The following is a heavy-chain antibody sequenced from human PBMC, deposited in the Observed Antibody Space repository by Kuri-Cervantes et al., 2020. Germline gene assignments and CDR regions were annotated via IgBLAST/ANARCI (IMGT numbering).Heavy chain of an antibody. CDR1: GYTFTGYC. Sequence: ASVKVSCKASGYTFTGYCVHWVRQAPGQGLEWMGWINPNSGGTNYAQRFQGRVTMTRDTSISTAYMELSSLRSDDTAVYYCARDPDYYYYMDVWGKGTTVTVSS. V-gene: IGHV1-2*02. CDR3: ARDPDYYYYMDV. CDR2: INPNSGGT. J-gene: IGHJ6*03.